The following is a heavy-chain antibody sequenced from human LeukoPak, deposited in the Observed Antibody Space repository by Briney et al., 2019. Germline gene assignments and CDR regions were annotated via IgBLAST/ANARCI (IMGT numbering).Heavy chain of an antibody. J-gene: IGHJ4*02. D-gene: IGHD2-8*02. CDR2: SYTGGST. Sequence: PRGSLRLSCVASAVSAKGNYMSWVRHAPGKGLEWVSVSYTGGSTYYEDSVKGRFTVSSDVSKNTLYLQMNNLRDEDTAVYYCASGHCSGENCYAGPLDFWGQGIQVTVSS. CDR1: AVSAKGNY. V-gene: IGHV3-53*01. CDR3: ASGHCSGENCYAGPLDF.